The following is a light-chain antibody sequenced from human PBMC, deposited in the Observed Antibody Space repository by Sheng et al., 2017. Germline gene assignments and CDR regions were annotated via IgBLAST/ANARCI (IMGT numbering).Light chain of an antibody. CDR3: AAWDDSLNGVV. J-gene: IGLJ2*01. V-gene: IGLV1-36*01. CDR2: YDD. CDR1: SSNIGSNT. Sequence: QSVLTQPPSASGDPRARGSTISCSGSSSNIGSNTVNWYQQLPGRAPKLLIYYDDLLPSGVSDRFSGSKSGTSASLAISGLQSEDEADYYCAAWDDSLNGVVFGGGTKLTVL.